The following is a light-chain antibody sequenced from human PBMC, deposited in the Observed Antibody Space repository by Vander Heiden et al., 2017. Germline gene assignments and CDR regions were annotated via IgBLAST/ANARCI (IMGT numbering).Light chain of an antibody. Sequence: QTVVPPEPSLSVSPGGTVTLTCASSAAAVTSGNFPNWFQQKPGQVPRALINSTPNKHSWTPARVSGSLLGDKAALTLSGVEPEDEADCYCHLYYGSSVIFGGGTRLTVL. CDR3: HLYYGSSVI. V-gene: IGLV7-43*01. CDR1: AAAVTSGNF. CDR2: STP. J-gene: IGLJ2*01.